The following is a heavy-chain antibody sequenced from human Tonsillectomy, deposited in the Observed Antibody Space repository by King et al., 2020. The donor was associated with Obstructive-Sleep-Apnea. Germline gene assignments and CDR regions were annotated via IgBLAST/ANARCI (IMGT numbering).Heavy chain of an antibody. D-gene: IGHD6-13*01. V-gene: IGHV1-18*04. CDR1: GFTFTTYG. CDR2: ISGYNGNT. J-gene: IGHJ4*02. Sequence: VQLVESGAEVKKPGASVKVSCKTSGFTFTTYGISWMLQAPGQGLEWGGWISGYNGNTNDDQKFREGVSMTTETSTSTAYMALRSLRSDDTAVYYCARELNSSCREYWGQGTLITVSP. CDR3: ARELNSSCREY.